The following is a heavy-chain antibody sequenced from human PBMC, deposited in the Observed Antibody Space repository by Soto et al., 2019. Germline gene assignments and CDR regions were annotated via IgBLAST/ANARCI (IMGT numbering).Heavy chain of an antibody. Sequence: GGSLRLSCAASGFTFDDYGMSWVRQAPGKGLEWVSGINWNGGSTGYADSVKGRFTISRDNAKNSLYLQLNSLKAEDTAFYYCARVKATGWYSPIEYWGQGTVVTVSS. CDR1: GFTFDDYG. V-gene: IGHV3-20*04. CDR2: INWNGGST. J-gene: IGHJ4*02. CDR3: ARVKATGWYSPIEY. D-gene: IGHD6-19*01.